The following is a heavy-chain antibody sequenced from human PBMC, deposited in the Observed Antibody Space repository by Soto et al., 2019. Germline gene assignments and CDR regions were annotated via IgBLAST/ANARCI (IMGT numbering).Heavy chain of an antibody. Sequence: PSETLSLTCTVSGGSISNYYWSWIRQPSGKGLELIGYVYSSGSANYNPSLKSRVTISVSSSKNQFSLKLTSVTAADTAVYYCARLRGSSFSLDYWGQGSLVTVCS. CDR2: VYSSGSA. CDR1: GGSISNYY. V-gene: IGHV4-59*01. J-gene: IGHJ4*02. CDR3: ARLRGSSFSLDY. D-gene: IGHD1-26*01.